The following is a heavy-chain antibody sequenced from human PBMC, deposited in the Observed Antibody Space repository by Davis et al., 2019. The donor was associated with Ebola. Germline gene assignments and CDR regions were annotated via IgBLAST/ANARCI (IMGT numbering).Heavy chain of an antibody. Sequence: GGSLRLSCAASGFTFYRYEMNWVRQAPGKGLEWVSYISGSATSTFYADSVKGRFTISRDNARDSLYLQMNSLRAEDTAVYYCARDPGIAVAGSYYFDYWGQGTLVTVSS. D-gene: IGHD6-19*01. CDR3: ARDPGIAVAGSYYFDY. V-gene: IGHV3-48*03. CDR2: ISGSATST. CDR1: GFTFYRYE. J-gene: IGHJ4*02.